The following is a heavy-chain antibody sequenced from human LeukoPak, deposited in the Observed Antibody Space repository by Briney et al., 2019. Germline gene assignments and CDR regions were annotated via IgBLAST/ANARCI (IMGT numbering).Heavy chain of an antibody. Sequence: GGSLRLSCAASGFTIHDYNMHWVRQAPGKSLEWVSHITWNDGSTYYADSVKGRFTISRDNSNNSLYLQMNSLRTDDTALYYCVRDRERGGNGPIRHWGQGTLVTVSS. J-gene: IGHJ1*01. CDR1: GFTIHDYN. V-gene: IGHV3-43*01. CDR3: VRDRERGGNGPIRH. D-gene: IGHD4-23*01. CDR2: ITWNDGST.